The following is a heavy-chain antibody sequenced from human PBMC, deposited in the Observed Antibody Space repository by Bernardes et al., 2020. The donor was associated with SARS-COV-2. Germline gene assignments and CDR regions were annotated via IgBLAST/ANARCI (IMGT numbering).Heavy chain of an antibody. J-gene: IGHJ4*02. CDR1: GFTVSSNY. D-gene: IGHD3-22*01. Sequence: GGSLRLSCAASGFTVSSNYMSWVRQAPGKGLEWVSVIYSGGNTYFADSVKGRFTISRDNSKNTLYLQMNTLTAEDTAVYYCAKGSPFYYDTSRYYYPFDYWGQGTLVTVSS. V-gene: IGHV3-53*01. CDR3: AKGSPFYYDTSRYYYPFDY. CDR2: IYSGGNT.